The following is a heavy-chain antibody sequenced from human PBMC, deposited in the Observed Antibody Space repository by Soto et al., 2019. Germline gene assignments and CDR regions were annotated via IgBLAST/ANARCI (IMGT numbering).Heavy chain of an antibody. V-gene: IGHV4-38-2*02. Sequence: PSETLSLTCTVSNYSISSGYYWGWIRQSPGEGLEWIVSMYHSGTTYYNPSLKSRVTISIDTSKNQFSLKLTSVTSADTAVYFCARVAFGPIDYWGQVTLVTVSS. CDR2: MYHSGTT. J-gene: IGHJ4*02. CDR3: ARVAFGPIDY. CDR1: NYSISSGYY. D-gene: IGHD3-16*01.